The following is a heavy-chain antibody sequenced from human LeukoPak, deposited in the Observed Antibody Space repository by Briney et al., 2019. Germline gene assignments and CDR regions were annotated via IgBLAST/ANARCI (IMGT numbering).Heavy chain of an antibody. D-gene: IGHD2-2*01. V-gene: IGHV4-39*07. J-gene: IGHJ6*02. Sequence: SSETLSLTCTVSGGSISSSSYYWGWIRQPPGKGLEWIGSIYYSGSTYYNPSLKSRVTISVDTSKNQFSLKLSSVTAADTAVYYCARAPYCSSTSCADGMDVWGQGTTVTVSS. CDR3: ARAPYCSSTSCADGMDV. CDR1: GGSISSSSYY. CDR2: IYYSGST.